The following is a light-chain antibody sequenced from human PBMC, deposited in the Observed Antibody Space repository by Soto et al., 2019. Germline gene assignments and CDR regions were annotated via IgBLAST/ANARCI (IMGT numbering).Light chain of an antibody. CDR1: QSISSW. V-gene: IGKV1-5*03. CDR2: KAS. CDR3: QQLRT. J-gene: IGKJ1*01. Sequence: IQMTQSPSTLSASVGDRVTITGRASQSISSWLAWYQQKPGKAHKLLIYKASSLESGVPSRFSDNGWLRQSSRAIGSLQPEDFADYYCQQLRTGGQRTEADIK.